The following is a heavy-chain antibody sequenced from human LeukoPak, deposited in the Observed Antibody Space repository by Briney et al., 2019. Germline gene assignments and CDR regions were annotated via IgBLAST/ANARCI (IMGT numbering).Heavy chain of an antibody. CDR3: ATGGVFGVVTPVNN. J-gene: IGHJ1*01. Sequence: GRSRRLSCAASGFPFSGYAMHWVRQAPGKGLEWVALISYDGSSQYYADSVKGRFTISRDNSKNMVYLQMNSLRAEDTAVYYCATGGVFGVVTPVNNWGQGTLVTVSS. D-gene: IGHD3-3*01. V-gene: IGHV3-30*03. CDR2: ISYDGSSQ. CDR1: GFPFSGYA.